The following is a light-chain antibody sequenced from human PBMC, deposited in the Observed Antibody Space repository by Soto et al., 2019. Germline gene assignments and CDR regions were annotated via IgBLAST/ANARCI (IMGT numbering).Light chain of an antibody. J-gene: IGKJ3*01. CDR1: QSVSSTY. V-gene: IGKV3-20*01. CDR2: GAS. CDR3: QQFGTIPFT. Sequence: EIVLTQSPGTLSLSPGERATLSCRASQSVSSTYLGWYQQKPGQAPRLLISGASNRATGIPDRFSVSGSGTDFTLTISRLAPEDFAVYYCQQFGTIPFTFGPGTKVDV.